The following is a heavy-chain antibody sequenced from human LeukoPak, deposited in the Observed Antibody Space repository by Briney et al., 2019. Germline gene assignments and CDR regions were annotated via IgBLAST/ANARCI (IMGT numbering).Heavy chain of an antibody. CDR3: ARDLAGYNCTSTSCLYYYYMDV. J-gene: IGHJ6*03. V-gene: IGHV4-61*02. Sequence: SQTLSLTCTVSGGSISSGSYYWSWIRQPAGKGLEWIGRIYTSGSTNYNPSLKSRVTISVDTSKNQFSLKLSSVTAADTAVYYCARDLAGYNCTSTSCLYYYYMDVWGKGTTVTVSS. CDR2: IYTSGST. D-gene: IGHD2-2*01. CDR1: GGSISSGSYY.